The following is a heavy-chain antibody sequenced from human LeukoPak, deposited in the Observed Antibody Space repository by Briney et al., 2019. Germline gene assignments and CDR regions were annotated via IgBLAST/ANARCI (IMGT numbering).Heavy chain of an antibody. CDR1: GFIFSTYA. V-gene: IGHV3-23*01. Sequence: PGGSLRLSCATSGFIFSTYALSWVRQAPGKGLEWASSISGSGGSTYRADSVKGRFTISRDSSKNTLYLQMNSLRAEDTAIYYCARVIRAAPGKGYFDYWGQGTLVTVSS. J-gene: IGHJ4*02. CDR2: ISGSGGST. CDR3: ARVIRAAPGKGYFDY. D-gene: IGHD6-13*01.